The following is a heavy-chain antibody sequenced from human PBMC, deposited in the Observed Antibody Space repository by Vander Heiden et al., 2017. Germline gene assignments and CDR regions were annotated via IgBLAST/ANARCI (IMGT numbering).Heavy chain of an antibody. Sequence: QVQLVQSGAEVKKPGASVKVSCKASGYTFTSYDINWLRQATGQGLEWMGWMNPNSGNTGYAQKFQGRVTMTRNTSISTAYMELSSLRSEDTAVYYCARAGGYCSSTSCYFRGYYYYGMDVWGQGTTVTVSS. CDR3: ARAGGYCSSTSCYFRGYYYYGMDV. CDR2: MNPNSGNT. D-gene: IGHD2-2*01. V-gene: IGHV1-8*01. CDR1: GYTFTSYD. J-gene: IGHJ6*02.